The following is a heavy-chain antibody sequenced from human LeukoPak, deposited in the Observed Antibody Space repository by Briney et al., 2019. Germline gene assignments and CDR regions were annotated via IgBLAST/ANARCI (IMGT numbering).Heavy chain of an antibody. CDR2: IYSGGSGGRI. Sequence: GGSLRLSCAASGFSVGYNYVSWVRQAPGKGLEWVSVIYSGGSGGRIYYADSVKGRFTTSRDNSTNTLYLQMNSLKAEDTAVYYCTRGNGQMGYYFEYWGQGTLVTVSS. V-gene: IGHV3-53*01. CDR1: GFSVGYNY. CDR3: TRGNGQMGYYFEY. J-gene: IGHJ4*02. D-gene: IGHD1-1*01.